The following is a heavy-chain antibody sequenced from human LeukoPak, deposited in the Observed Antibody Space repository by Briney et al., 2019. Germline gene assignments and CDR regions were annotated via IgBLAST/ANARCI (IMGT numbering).Heavy chain of an antibody. CDR1: GFTFSSYA. D-gene: IGHD6-19*01. V-gene: IGHV3-64*04. CDR3: ARDPKNGAIAGFY. J-gene: IGHJ4*02. CDR2: ISSNGGST. Sequence: GGSLRLSCSASGFTFSSYAMHWVRQAPGKGLEYVSAISSNGGSTYYADSVKGRFTISRDNAKNSLYLQMNSLRAEDTAVYYCARDPKNGAIAGFYWGQGTLVTVSS.